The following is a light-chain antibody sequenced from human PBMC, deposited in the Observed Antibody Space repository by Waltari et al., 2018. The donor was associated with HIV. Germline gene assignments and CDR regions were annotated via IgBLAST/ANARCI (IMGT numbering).Light chain of an antibody. CDR3: QQYDNFPIT. J-gene: IGKJ5*01. Sequence: DIEMTQSPSSLSASVGDRVTITCQASQDIRKFLNWYQQKPGRAPKVLIYDESNLESGVPSRFSGSRSGTDFTFTITCLQPEDIATYYCQQYDNFPITFGQGTRLEIK. CDR1: QDIRKF. V-gene: IGKV1-33*01. CDR2: DES.